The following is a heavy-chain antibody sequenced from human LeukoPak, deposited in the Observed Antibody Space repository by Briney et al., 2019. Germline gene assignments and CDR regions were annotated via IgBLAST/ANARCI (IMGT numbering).Heavy chain of an antibody. J-gene: IGHJ3*02. CDR3: ARAAGSSTSTDDAFDI. D-gene: IGHD2-2*01. Sequence: GASVKVSCKASGYTFTGYYMHWVRQAPGQGLEWMGWINPNSGGTNYAQKFQGRVTMTRDTSISTAYMELSRLRSDDTAVYYCARAAGSSTSTDDAFDIWGQGTMVTVSS. CDR1: GYTFTGYY. CDR2: INPNSGGT. V-gene: IGHV1-2*02.